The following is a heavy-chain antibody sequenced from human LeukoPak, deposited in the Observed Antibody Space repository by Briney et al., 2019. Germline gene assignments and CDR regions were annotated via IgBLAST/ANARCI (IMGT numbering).Heavy chain of an antibody. J-gene: IGHJ4*02. Sequence: GGSLRLSCAASGFTFNNYAMNWVRQAPGKGLEGVSVITSSGSTYYADSVKGRFTISRDNSKNTLYLQMNSLRAEDTAIYYCAKDLYGDYDFDCWGRGTLVTVSS. CDR3: AKDLYGDYDFDC. D-gene: IGHD4-17*01. V-gene: IGHV3-23*01. CDR1: GFTFNNYA. CDR2: ITSSGST.